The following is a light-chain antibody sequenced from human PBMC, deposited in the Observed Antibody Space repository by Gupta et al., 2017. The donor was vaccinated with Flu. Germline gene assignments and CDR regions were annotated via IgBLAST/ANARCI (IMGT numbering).Light chain of an antibody. CDR1: QSVRSN. Sequence: EIVMTQSPATLSVSPGERATLSCRASQSVRSNLAWYQQKPGQAPRLLIYSASTRATGIPARFSGSGSGTEFTLTISSLQSEDFAVYYCLQYNNWPPYSFGQGTKVEIK. CDR2: SAS. V-gene: IGKV3-15*01. CDR3: LQYNNWPPYS. J-gene: IGKJ2*03.